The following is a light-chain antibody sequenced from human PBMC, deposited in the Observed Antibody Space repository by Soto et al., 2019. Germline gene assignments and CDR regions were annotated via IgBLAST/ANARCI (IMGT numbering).Light chain of an antibody. V-gene: IGKV4-1*01. CDR3: RQYINAPQT. CDR1: QSVLYSPNNKNY. J-gene: IGKJ1*01. CDR2: WAS. Sequence: DIVMTQSPDSLAVSLGERATINCKSSQSVLYSPNNKNYLAWYQQKPGQPPKLLVYWASTRESGVPDRFSGSRSETDFTLTINSLQAEDVAVYYCRQYINAPQTFGQGTKVEIK.